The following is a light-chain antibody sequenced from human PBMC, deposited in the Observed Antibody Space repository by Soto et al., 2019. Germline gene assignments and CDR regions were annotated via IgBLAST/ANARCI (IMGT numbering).Light chain of an antibody. CDR2: DAS. Sequence: DIQMTQSPATLSASVGARFTNSCRASQSISSWLAWYQQKPGKDTKILIYDASSLESGVPSRLSGSGSGTEFTLTISSLQPDDFATYYCQQYNSYPWTFGQGTKVDIK. CDR1: QSISSW. J-gene: IGKJ1*01. CDR3: QQYNSYPWT. V-gene: IGKV1-5*01.